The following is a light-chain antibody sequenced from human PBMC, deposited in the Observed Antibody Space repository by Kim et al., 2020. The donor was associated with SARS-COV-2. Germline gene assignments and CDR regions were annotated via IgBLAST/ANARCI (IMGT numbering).Light chain of an antibody. J-gene: IGKJ2*03. CDR2: IGS. CDR3: RPTSFFPYS. Sequence: SASVGDRVTITCRASQTINTYLNWYQQEPGKAPKLLIYIGSTLQSGVPSRFSGSGFGTDCTLTFSSLQPEDFATYYCRPTSFFPYSFGQGTKLEI. CDR1: QTINTY. V-gene: IGKV1-39*01.